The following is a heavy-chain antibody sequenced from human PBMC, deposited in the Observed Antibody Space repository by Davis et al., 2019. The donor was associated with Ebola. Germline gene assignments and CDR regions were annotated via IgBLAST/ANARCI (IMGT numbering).Heavy chain of an antibody. CDR2: IYPGDSDI. CDR1: GNSFSSHW. V-gene: IGHV5-51*01. CDR3: ASLRRTITGMDDGFDI. J-gene: IGHJ3*02. D-gene: IGHD2-8*02. Sequence: GESLKISCKDSGNSFSSHWIGWVRQMPGKGLEWMGIIYPGDSDIRYSPSFQGQVTISADKSVKTAFLQWSSLKASDTAMYYCASLRRTITGMDDGFDIWGQGTMVTVSS.